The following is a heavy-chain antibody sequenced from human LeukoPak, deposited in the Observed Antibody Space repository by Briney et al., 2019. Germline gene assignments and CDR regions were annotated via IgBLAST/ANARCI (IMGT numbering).Heavy chain of an antibody. Sequence: SETLSLTCAVYGGSFSGYYWSWIRQPPGKGLEWIGEINHSGSTNYNTSLKSRVTISVDTSKNQFSLKLSSVTAADTAVYYCARGPDDYGLYFDYWGQGTLVTVSS. J-gene: IGHJ4*02. CDR1: GGSFSGYY. CDR3: ARGPDDYGLYFDY. D-gene: IGHD4-17*01. CDR2: INHSGST. V-gene: IGHV4-34*01.